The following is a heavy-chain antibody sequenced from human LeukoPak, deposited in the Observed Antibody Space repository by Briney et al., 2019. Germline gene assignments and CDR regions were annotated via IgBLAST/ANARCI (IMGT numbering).Heavy chain of an antibody. V-gene: IGHV4-39*07. CDR1: GFTFSSYA. CDR2: IYFSGRT. D-gene: IGHD3-10*01. CDR3: ARDNPYGSGTDY. J-gene: IGHJ4*02. Sequence: GSLRLSCAASGFTFSSYAMSWVRQAPGKGLEWIGSIYFSGRTYYNMSLKSRVTISIDTSKNQFSLKVNSVTAADTAVYYCARDNPYGSGTDYWGQGTLVTVSS.